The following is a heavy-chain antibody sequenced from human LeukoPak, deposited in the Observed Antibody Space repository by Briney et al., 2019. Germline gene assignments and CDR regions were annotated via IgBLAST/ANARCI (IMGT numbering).Heavy chain of an antibody. D-gene: IGHD5-18*01. Sequence: GASVRVSCKASGYIFTRYPIHWVRQAPGQRLEWMGWINTGNGNTKYSQRFEGRVTVTTDTSAAAAYMELSSLRSEDTAVYYCARDRAMADYWGQGTLVTVSS. CDR2: INTGNGNT. CDR3: ARDRAMADY. J-gene: IGHJ4*02. CDR1: GYIFTRYP. V-gene: IGHV1-3*04.